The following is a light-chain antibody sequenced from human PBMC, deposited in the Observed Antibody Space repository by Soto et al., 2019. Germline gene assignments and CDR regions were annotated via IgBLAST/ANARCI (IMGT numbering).Light chain of an antibody. Sequence: EFVLTQSPGTLSLSPGERATLSCRASQSVSSNLAWYQQKPGQAPRLLIYGASTRATGIPARFSGSGSGTEFTLTISSLQSEDFAVYYCQQYENSPITFGQGTRLEIK. CDR3: QQYENSPIT. J-gene: IGKJ5*01. CDR2: GAS. V-gene: IGKV3-15*01. CDR1: QSVSSN.